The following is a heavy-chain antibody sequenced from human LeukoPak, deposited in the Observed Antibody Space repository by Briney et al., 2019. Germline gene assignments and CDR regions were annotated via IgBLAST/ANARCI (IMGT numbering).Heavy chain of an antibody. D-gene: IGHD3-22*01. J-gene: IGHJ4*02. Sequence: GASLKISCKGSGSRVINYWIGWVRQLPGKGLEWMGSIYPGNSETRYSPSPSCQGQVTISVDKSISTVYLQWSSLKASDTAMYYCARQQYYYDSRCYSFHFDYWGQGTLVTVSS. V-gene: IGHV5-51*01. CDR1: GSRVINYW. CDR2: IYPGNSET. CDR3: ARQQYYYDSRCYSFHFDY.